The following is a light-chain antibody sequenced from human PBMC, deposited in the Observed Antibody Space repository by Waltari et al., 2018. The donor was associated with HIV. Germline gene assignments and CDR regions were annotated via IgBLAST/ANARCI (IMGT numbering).Light chain of an antibody. Sequence: DIVMTQSPLSLSVTPGEAVSISCRSNQSLLHSNGYNYLAWYLQRPGQSPQLLIDLGSNRASGVPDRFRGSGSGTDFTLKISRVQAEDVGAYYCMQALQTPIFTFGPGTKVDIK. J-gene: IGKJ3*01. CDR2: LGS. V-gene: IGKV2-28*01. CDR3: MQALQTPIFT. CDR1: QSLLHSNGYNY.